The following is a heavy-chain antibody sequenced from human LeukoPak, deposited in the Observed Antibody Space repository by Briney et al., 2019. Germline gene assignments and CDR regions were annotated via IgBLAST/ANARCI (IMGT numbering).Heavy chain of an antibody. CDR2: ISGSGGST. CDR3: AKVLPMEWSIAARLGTYYFDY. Sequence: GGSLRLSCAASGFTFSSYGMSWVRQAPGKGLEWVSSISGSGGSTYYADSVKGRFTISRDNSKNTLYLQMNSLRAEDTAVYYCAKVLPMEWSIAARLGTYYFDYWGQGTLVTVSS. CDR1: GFTFSSYG. V-gene: IGHV3-23*01. J-gene: IGHJ4*02. D-gene: IGHD6-6*01.